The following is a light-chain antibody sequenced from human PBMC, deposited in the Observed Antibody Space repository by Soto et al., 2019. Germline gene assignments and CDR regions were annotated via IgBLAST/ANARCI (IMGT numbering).Light chain of an antibody. CDR3: QQYGSSALS. CDR2: GTS. Sequence: EIVLTQSPGTLSLSPGERVDLSCRASQSVSSSYLAWYQQKYGQSPRLLIYGTSSRATGIPDRFSGSGSGTDFTLTITRLEPEDFAVYYCQQYGSSALSFGGGTKVDIK. V-gene: IGKV3-20*01. CDR1: QSVSSSY. J-gene: IGKJ4*01.